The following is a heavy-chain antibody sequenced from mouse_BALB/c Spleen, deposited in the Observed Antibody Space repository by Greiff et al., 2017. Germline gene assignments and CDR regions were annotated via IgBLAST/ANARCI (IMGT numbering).Heavy chain of an antibody. J-gene: IGHJ2*01. D-gene: IGHD4-1*01. CDR3: ARQRELTGTAFDY. V-gene: IGHV5-6-2*01. CDR2: INSNGGST. Sequence: EVKVVESGGGLVKLGGSLKLSCAASGFTFSSYYMSWVRQTPEKRLELVAAINSNGGSTYYPDTVKGRFTISRDNAKNTLYLQMSSLKSEDTALYYCARQRELTGTAFDYWGQGTTLTVSS. CDR1: GFTFSSYY.